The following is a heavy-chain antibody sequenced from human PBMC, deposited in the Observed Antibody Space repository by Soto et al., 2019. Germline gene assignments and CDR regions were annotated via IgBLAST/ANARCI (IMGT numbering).Heavy chain of an antibody. CDR3: AKDHRYSGYDSFFDY. J-gene: IGHJ4*02. D-gene: IGHD5-12*01. CDR1: GFTFDDYA. CDR2: ISWNSGSI. Sequence: LRLSCAASGFTFDDYAMHWVRQAPGKGLEWVSGISWNSGSIGYADSVKGRFTISRDNAKNSLYLQMNSLRAEDTALYYCAKDHRYSGYDSFFDYWGQGTLVTVSS. V-gene: IGHV3-9*01.